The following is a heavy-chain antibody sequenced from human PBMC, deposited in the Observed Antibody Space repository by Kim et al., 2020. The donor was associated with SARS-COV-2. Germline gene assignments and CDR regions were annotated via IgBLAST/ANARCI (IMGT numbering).Heavy chain of an antibody. CDR3: ATGKYSSSSQIDY. Sequence: ASVKVSCKVSGYTLTELSMHWVRQAPGKGLEWMGGFDPQDGETIYAQKFQGRVTMTEDTSTDTAYMELSSLRSEDTAVYYCATGKYSSSSQIDYWGQGTLVTVSS. D-gene: IGHD6-6*01. CDR1: GYTLTELS. V-gene: IGHV1-24*01. J-gene: IGHJ4*02. CDR2: FDPQDGET.